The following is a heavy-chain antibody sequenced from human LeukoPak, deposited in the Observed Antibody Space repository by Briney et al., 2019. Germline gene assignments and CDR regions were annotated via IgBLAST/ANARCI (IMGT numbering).Heavy chain of an antibody. V-gene: IGHV1-18*01. CDR2: ISAYNGNT. Sequence: GASVKVSCKASGYIFTSYGISWVRQAPGQGLEWMRWISAYNGNTNYAQKLQGRVTMTRDTSISTAYMELSRLRSDDTAVYYCARDNIAVAEGYYWGQGTLVTVSS. J-gene: IGHJ4*02. CDR1: GYIFTSYG. CDR3: ARDNIAVAEGYY. D-gene: IGHD6-19*01.